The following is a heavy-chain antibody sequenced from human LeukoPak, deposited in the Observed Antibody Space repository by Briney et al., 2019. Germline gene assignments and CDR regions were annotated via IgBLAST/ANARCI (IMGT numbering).Heavy chain of an antibody. CDR1: GGSISSSSYY. D-gene: IGHD5-12*01. CDR2: IYYSGST. Sequence: SETLSLTCTVSGGSISSSSYYWGWIRQPPGKGLEWIGSIYYSGSTYYNPSLKSRVTISVDTSKNQFSLKLSSVTAVDTAVYYCARVDIVATTFDYWGQGTLVTVSS. V-gene: IGHV4-39*07. J-gene: IGHJ4*02. CDR3: ARVDIVATTFDY.